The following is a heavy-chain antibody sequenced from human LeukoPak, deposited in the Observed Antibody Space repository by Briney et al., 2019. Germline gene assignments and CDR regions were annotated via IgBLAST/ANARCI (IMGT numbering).Heavy chain of an antibody. CDR1: GFTFSNYG. D-gene: IGHD2-2*01. CDR3: AKTFLGYCSSTSCYGGPNWFDP. V-gene: IGHV3-30*18. CDR2: ISYDGSNK. J-gene: IGHJ5*02. Sequence: GGSLRLSCAASGFTFSNYGMHWVRQAPGKGLEWVAVISYDGSNKYYADSVKGRLTISRDNSKNTLYLQMNSLRAEDTAVYYCAKTFLGYCSSTSCYGGPNWFDPWGQGTLVTVSS.